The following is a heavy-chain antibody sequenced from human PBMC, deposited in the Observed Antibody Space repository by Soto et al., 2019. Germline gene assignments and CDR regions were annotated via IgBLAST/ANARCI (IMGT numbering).Heavy chain of an antibody. Sequence: GGSLRLSCAASGFTVSSNYMSWVRQAPGKGLEWVSVIYSGGSTYYAYSVKGRFTISRDNSKNTLYLQMNSLRAEDTAVYYCAREQWLVRYFDYWGQGTLVTVSS. CDR2: IYSGGST. V-gene: IGHV3-53*01. D-gene: IGHD6-19*01. J-gene: IGHJ4*02. CDR1: GFTVSSNY. CDR3: AREQWLVRYFDY.